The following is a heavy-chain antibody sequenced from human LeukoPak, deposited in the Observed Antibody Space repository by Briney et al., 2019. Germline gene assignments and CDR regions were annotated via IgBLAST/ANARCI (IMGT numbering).Heavy chain of an antibody. V-gene: IGHV4-61*01. Sequence: SETLSLTCTVSGGSISSSSYYWSWIRQPPGKGLEWIGYIYYSGSTNYNPSLKSRVTISVDTSKNQFSLKLSSVTGADTAVYYCARYYYGSGSPPTDYYYMDVWGKGTTVTVSS. CDR1: GGSISSSSYY. J-gene: IGHJ6*03. CDR2: IYYSGST. CDR3: ARYYYGSGSPPTDYYYMDV. D-gene: IGHD3-10*01.